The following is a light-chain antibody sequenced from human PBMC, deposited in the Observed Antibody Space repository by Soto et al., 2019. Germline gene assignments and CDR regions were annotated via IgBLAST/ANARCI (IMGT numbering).Light chain of an antibody. V-gene: IGKV3-20*01. Sequence: EIVLTQSPGTLSLSPGERATLSCRASQSVTSRYLAWYQQRPGQAPRLLIYGACSRVTGIPDKFSGSRSGTDFTLNISGLEPDDIAVYFCGQYGSSPYTFGQGTNVEI. CDR1: QSVTSRY. CDR2: GAC. J-gene: IGKJ2*01. CDR3: GQYGSSPYT.